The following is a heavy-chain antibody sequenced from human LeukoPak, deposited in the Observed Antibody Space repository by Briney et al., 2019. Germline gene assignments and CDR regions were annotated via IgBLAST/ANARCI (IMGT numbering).Heavy chain of an antibody. V-gene: IGHV3-66*01. CDR1: GFTVSSNY. J-gene: IGHJ4*02. Sequence: GSLRLSCAASGFTVSSNYMSWVRQAPGKGLEWVSVIYSSGSTYYADSVKGRFTISRDNSKNTLYLQMNSLRAEDTAVYYCARGHNFGRLHPFDYWGQGTLVTVSS. CDR3: ARGHNFGRLHPFDY. CDR2: IYSSGST. D-gene: IGHD3-9*01.